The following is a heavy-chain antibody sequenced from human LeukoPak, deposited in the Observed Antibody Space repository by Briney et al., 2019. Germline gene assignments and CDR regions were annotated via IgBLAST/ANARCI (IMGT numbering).Heavy chain of an antibody. CDR2: IWYDGSNK. Sequence: PGGSLRLSCAASGFTFSSYGMHWVRQAPGKGLEWVAVIWYDGSNKYYADSVKGRFTISRDNSKNTLYLQMNSLRAEDTAVYYCAKDSLDFWSGSQYTAGYWGQGTLVTVSS. J-gene: IGHJ4*02. V-gene: IGHV3-30*02. CDR1: GFTFSSYG. D-gene: IGHD3-3*01. CDR3: AKDSLDFWSGSQYTAGY.